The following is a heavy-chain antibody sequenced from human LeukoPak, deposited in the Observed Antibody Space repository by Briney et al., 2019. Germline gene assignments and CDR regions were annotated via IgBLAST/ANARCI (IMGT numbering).Heavy chain of an antibody. CDR3: ARDDITGTVIDP. Sequence: ASVKVSCKASGYTFTGYYMHWVRQAPGQGLEWMGWINPNSGGTNYAQKFQGRVTMTRDTSISTAYMELSRLRSDDTAVYYRARDDITGTVIDPWGQGTLVTVSS. CDR1: GYTFTGYY. CDR2: INPNSGGT. J-gene: IGHJ5*02. D-gene: IGHD1-7*01. V-gene: IGHV1-2*02.